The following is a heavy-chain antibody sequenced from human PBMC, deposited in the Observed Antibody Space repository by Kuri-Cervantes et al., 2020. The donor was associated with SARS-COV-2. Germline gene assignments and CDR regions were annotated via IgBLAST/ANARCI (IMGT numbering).Heavy chain of an antibody. V-gene: IGHV3-23*01. D-gene: IGHD4-17*01. CDR1: GFTFSSYA. CDR2: ISGSGGST. J-gene: IGHJ6*04. Sequence: GESLKISCAASGFTFSSYAMSWVRQAPGKGLEWASAISGSGGSTYYADSVKGRFTISRDNAKNTLYLQMNSLRAEDTAVYYCARAPDYGDYYSYGMDVWGKGTTVTVSS. CDR3: ARAPDYGDYYSYGMDV.